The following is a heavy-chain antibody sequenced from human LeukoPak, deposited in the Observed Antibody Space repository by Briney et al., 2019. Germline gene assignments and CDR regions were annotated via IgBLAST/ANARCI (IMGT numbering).Heavy chain of an antibody. CDR1: GYTFTSYG. CDR3: ARERQRSFDY. V-gene: IGHV1-46*01. CDR2: INPSGGST. D-gene: IGHD6-25*01. Sequence: ASVKVSCKASGYTFTSYGISWVRQAPGQGLEWMGIINPSGGSTSYAQKFQGRVTMTRDTSTSTVYMELSSLRSEDTAVYYCARERQRSFDYWGQGTLVTVSS. J-gene: IGHJ4*02.